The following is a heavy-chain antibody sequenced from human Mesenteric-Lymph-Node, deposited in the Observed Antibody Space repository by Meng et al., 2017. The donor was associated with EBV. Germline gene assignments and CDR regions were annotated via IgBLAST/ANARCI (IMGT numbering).Heavy chain of an antibody. Sequence: VEPGEARAGLAQTPGNLSGTCAVAGDSTSSSRWWGWVRQPTGKGLEWIGEISHSGRTTYTPSLKSRVTISADTSKNQFSLKLNSVTAADTAVYYCARSPGWYYLDYWGQGTLVTVSS. CDR1: GDSTSSSRW. CDR2: ISHSGRT. V-gene: IGHV4-4*03. J-gene: IGHJ4*02. CDR3: ARSPGWYYLDY. D-gene: IGHD6-19*01.